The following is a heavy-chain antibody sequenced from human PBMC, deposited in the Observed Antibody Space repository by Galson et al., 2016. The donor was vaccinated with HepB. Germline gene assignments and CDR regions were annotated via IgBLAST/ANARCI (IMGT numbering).Heavy chain of an antibody. CDR1: GYTFSNYD. CDR3: ARGGTHPKTNLYGMDV. J-gene: IGHJ6*02. Sequence: SVKVSCKASGYTFSNYDINWVRQAPGQGPEWMAWMNPKSGNTGYAQSFKARVTMTRDTSISTAYMELYSLTSEDTAVYFCARGGTHPKTNLYGMDVWGQGTTVTVSS. D-gene: IGHD2-8*01. CDR2: MNPKSGNT. V-gene: IGHV1-8*01.